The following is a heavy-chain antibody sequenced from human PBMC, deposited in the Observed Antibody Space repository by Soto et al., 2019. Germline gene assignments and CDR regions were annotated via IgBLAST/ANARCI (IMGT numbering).Heavy chain of an antibody. CDR1: GFTFSSYA. CDR3: ARDMKQWLFDY. CDR2: ISYDGSNK. V-gene: IGHV3-30-3*01. J-gene: IGHJ4*02. Sequence: QVQLVESGGGVVQPGRSLRLSCAASGFTFSSYAMHWVRQAPGKGLEWVAVISYDGSNKYYADSVKGRFTISRDNSKNTRYLQMNSLRAEDTAVYYCARDMKQWLFDYWGQGTLVTVSS. D-gene: IGHD6-19*01.